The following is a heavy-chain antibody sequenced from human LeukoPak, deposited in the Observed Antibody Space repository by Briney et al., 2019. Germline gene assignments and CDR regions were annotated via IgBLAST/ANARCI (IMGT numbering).Heavy chain of an antibody. V-gene: IGHV3-23*01. Sequence: GESLRLSCAASGFTFSSYAMSWVRQAPGKGLEWVSAISGSGGSTYYADSVKGRFTISRDNAKNSLYLQMNSLRAEDTAVYYCARDPYSSGWPSYYYYGMDVWGQGTTVTVSS. D-gene: IGHD6-19*01. CDR1: GFTFSSYA. J-gene: IGHJ6*02. CDR2: ISGSGGST. CDR3: ARDPYSSGWPSYYYYGMDV.